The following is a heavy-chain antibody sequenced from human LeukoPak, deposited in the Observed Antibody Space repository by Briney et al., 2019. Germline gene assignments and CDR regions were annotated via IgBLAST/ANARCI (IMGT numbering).Heavy chain of an antibody. CDR2: ITTSDGNT. D-gene: IGHD7-27*01. CDR1: GFTFSSYT. V-gene: IGHV3-23*01. J-gene: IGHJ4*02. Sequence: GESLRLSCAASGFTFSSYTMSWVRQAPGKGLEWVSTITTSDGNTYYADSVKGRFTVSRDNSKNTLYLQMDSLRAEDTAVYYCAKDGGLWVSAHWGDSWGRGTLVTVSS. CDR3: AKDGGLWVSAHWGDS.